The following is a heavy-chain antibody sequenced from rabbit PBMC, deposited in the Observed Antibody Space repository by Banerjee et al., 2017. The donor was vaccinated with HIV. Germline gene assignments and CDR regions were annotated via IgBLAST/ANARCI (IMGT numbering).Heavy chain of an antibody. CDR1: GFDISSYA. J-gene: IGHJ4*01. Sequence: EQLTETGGGLVQPGGSLTLSCKASGFDISSYAIRWVRQAPGKGLEWIGYITYGGSAYYASWVNGRFTISRENTQNTLYLQLNSLTAADTATYFCARDLAGVIGWNFNLWGPGTLVTVS. CDR2: ITYGGSA. V-gene: IGHV1S47*01. D-gene: IGHD4-1*01. CDR3: ARDLAGVIGWNFNL.